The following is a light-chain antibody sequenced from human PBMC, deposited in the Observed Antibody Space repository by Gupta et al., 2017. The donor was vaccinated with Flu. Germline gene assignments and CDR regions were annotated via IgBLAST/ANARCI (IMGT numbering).Light chain of an antibody. J-gene: IGLJ2*01. CDR3: QAWDSDTAAVV. CDR1: KLGDKY. CDR2: QDT. Sequence: SYELTQPPSVSVSPGQTASITCSGDKLGDKYASWYQQKPGQSPVLVIYQDTGRPSGIPERFSGSNSGNTATLTISGTQAMDEADYYRQAWDSDTAAVVFGGGTKLTVL. V-gene: IGLV3-1*01.